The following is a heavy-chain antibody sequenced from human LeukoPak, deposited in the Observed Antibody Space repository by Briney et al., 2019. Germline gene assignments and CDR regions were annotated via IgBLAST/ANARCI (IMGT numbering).Heavy chain of an antibody. CDR3: ARVTTGAFDI. CDR2: ISIGTSYI. D-gene: IGHD1-1*01. Sequence: GGSLRLSCAASGFTFSTYSMNWVRQAPGKWLEWVSSISIGTSYIYSPDTVEARFTISRANTKNSLYLQMKRLRAQHPTGTYCARVTTGAFDIWGQGTMVTVSS. CDR1: GFTFSTYS. J-gene: IGHJ3*02. V-gene: IGHV3-21*01.